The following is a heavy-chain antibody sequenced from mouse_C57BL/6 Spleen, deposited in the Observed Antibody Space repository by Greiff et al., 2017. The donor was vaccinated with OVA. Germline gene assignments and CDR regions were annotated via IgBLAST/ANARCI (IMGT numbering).Heavy chain of an antibody. V-gene: IGHV1-55*01. J-gene: IGHJ4*01. CDR3: ARGAGAMDY. CDR2: IYPGSGST. CDR1: GYTFTSYW. Sequence: QVQLQQPGAELVKPGASVKMSCKASGYTFTSYWITWVKQRPGQGLEWIGDIYPGSGSTNYNEKFKSKATLPVDTSSSPAYMQLSSLTSEDAAVYYCARGAGAMDYWGQGTSVTVSS.